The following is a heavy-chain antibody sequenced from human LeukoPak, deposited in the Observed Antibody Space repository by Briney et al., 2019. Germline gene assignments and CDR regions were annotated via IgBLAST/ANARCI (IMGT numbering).Heavy chain of an antibody. CDR2: IYPADGDT. V-gene: IGHV5-51*01. J-gene: IGHJ4*02. CDR1: EFSFTSYW. Sequence: GESLKISCKGSEFSFTSYWIAWVRQMPGRGLEYMSIIYPADGDTRYSPSFQGQVTISADTSISTAYLQWSSLKASDTAIYFCARLRSGYGSGSFDYWGQGTLITVSS. D-gene: IGHD3-10*01. CDR3: ARLRSGYGSGSFDY.